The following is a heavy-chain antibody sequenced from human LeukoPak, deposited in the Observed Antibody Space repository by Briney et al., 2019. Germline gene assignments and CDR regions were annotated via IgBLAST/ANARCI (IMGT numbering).Heavy chain of an antibody. Sequence: AASVTVSCKASGGTFSSYAISWVRQAPGQGLEWMGGIIPIFGTANYAQKFQGRVTITADESTSTAYMELSSLRSEDTAVYYCARRGPEGALDYWGQGTLVTVSS. CDR3: ARRGPEGALDY. V-gene: IGHV1-69*13. CDR1: GGTFSSYA. CDR2: IIPIFGTA. J-gene: IGHJ4*02. D-gene: IGHD1-14*01.